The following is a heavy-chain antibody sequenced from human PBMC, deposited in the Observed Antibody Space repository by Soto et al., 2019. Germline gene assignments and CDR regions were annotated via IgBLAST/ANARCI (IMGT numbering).Heavy chain of an antibody. Sequence: GGSLRLSCAASGFTFSSYSMNWVRQAPGKGLEWVSSISSSSSYIYYADSVKGRFTISRDNAKNSLYLQMNSLRAEDTAVYYCARGRRIAVAGTGWYFDLWGRGTLVTVSS. V-gene: IGHV3-21*03. D-gene: IGHD6-19*01. J-gene: IGHJ2*01. CDR1: GFTFSSYS. CDR3: ARGRRIAVAGTGWYFDL. CDR2: ISSSSSYI.